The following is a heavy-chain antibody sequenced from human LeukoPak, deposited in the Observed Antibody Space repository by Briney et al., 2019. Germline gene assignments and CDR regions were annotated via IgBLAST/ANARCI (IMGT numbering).Heavy chain of an antibody. CDR1: GFTFSNHG. CDR3: ARHYGP. Sequence: GGSLRLSCAASGFTFSNHGMHWVRQAPGEGLEWVAIISYDGSNKYYADSVKGRFTISRDNSKNTLYLQMNSLTAEDTAVYYCARHYGPWGQGTLVTVSS. CDR2: ISYDGSNK. D-gene: IGHD3-16*01. V-gene: IGHV3-30*03. J-gene: IGHJ5*02.